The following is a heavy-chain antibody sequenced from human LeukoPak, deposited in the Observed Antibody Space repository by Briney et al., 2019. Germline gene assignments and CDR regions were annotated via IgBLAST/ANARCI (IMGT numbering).Heavy chain of an antibody. CDR3: AKDERWLQFSDY. V-gene: IGHV3-23*01. CDR1: GFTYSSYA. Sequence: GGSLRLSYAASGFTYSSYARSWVRQAPAKGLEWVSAISGSGGSTYYADSVKGRFTISRDNSKNTLYLQMNSLRAEDTAVYYCAKDERWLQFSDYWGQGTLVTVSS. J-gene: IGHJ4*02. D-gene: IGHD5-24*01. CDR2: ISGSGGST.